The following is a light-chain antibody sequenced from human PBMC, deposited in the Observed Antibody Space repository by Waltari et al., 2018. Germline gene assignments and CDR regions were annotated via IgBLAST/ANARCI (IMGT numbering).Light chain of an antibody. CDR3: VIWHSSAWV. CDR2: YKSDSVN. V-gene: IGLV5-45*03. J-gene: IGLJ3*02. CDR1: SGSNVGVPR. Sequence: AVLFQPSSLSASLGASVSLTCTLRSGSNVGVPRLNWYQQIPGSPPQFLLRYKSDSVNQLGSGVPGSYSGSKDASAKSAILLMLELQTVDDSDYYGVIWHSSAWVFGGRTKFTVL.